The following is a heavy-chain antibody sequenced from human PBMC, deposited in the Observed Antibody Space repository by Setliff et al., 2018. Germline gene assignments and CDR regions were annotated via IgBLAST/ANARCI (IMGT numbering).Heavy chain of an antibody. CDR2: IFHSGAT. V-gene: IGHV4-59*02. J-gene: IGHJ5*02. CDR3: ARLYYNFWSGYFWEHAQFDP. Sequence: SETLSLTCSVSGDSVTSHYWSWVRQPPGRGLEWIGYIFHSGATNYNPSLKSRVTISFGTSKNQFSLKLSSVTAADTAVYYCARLYYNFWSGYFWEHAQFDPWGQGTLVTVSS. CDR1: GDSVTSHY. D-gene: IGHD3-3*01.